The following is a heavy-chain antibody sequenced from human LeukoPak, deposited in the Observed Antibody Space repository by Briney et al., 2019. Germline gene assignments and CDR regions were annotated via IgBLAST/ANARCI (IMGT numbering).Heavy chain of an antibody. Sequence: SVKVSCKASGGTFSSYAISWVRQAPGQGLEWMGGIIPIFGTANYAQKFQGRVTITADESTSTAYMELSSLRSEDTAVYYCAREFYDILTGYQGDAFDIWGQGTMVTVSS. CDR2: IIPIFGTA. J-gene: IGHJ3*02. CDR1: GGTFSSYA. V-gene: IGHV1-69*13. CDR3: AREFYDILTGYQGDAFDI. D-gene: IGHD3-9*01.